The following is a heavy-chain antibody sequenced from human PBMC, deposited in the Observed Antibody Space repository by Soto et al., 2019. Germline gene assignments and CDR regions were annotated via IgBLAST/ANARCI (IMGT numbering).Heavy chain of an antibody. D-gene: IGHD2-8*01. CDR2: INPSGGST. CDR1: GYTFTSYY. Sequence: ASVKVSCKAFGYTFTSYYMHWLRQAPGQGLEWMGMINPSGGSTSYARRFQGRVTMTRDTSTSTVYMELSSLRSEDTAVYYCAREVYGTNYLYYFDYWGQGTLVTVSS. CDR3: AREVYGTNYLYYFDY. J-gene: IGHJ4*02. V-gene: IGHV1-46*01.